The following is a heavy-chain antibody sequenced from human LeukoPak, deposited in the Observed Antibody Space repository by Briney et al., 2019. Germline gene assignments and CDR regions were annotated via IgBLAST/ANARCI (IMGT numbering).Heavy chain of an antibody. V-gene: IGHV3-7*01. CDR2: IKQDGSEK. CDR1: GFTFSSYW. Sequence: GGSLRLSCAASGFTFSSYWMSWVRQAPGKGLEWVANIKQDGSEKYYVDSVKGRFTISRDNAKNSLYLQMNSLRAEDTAVYYCARETPTYYYDSSGYPLDYWGQGTLVTVSS. CDR3: ARETPTYYYDSSGYPLDY. J-gene: IGHJ4*02. D-gene: IGHD3-22*01.